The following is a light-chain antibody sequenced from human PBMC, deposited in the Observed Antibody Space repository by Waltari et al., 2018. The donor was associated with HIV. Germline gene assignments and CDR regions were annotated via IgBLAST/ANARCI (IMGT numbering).Light chain of an antibody. V-gene: IGKV4-1*01. Sequence: DIVMTQSPDSLAVSLGERAAINCKSSQSVLYSSDTKNYLAGYQQRPGQHPKLLIYWASTRESGVPDRFRGSGSGTDFTLTISSLQAEDVAVYYCQQSYSPPLTFGGGTKVEIK. CDR2: WAS. CDR1: QSVLYSSDTKNY. J-gene: IGKJ4*02. CDR3: QQSYSPPLT.